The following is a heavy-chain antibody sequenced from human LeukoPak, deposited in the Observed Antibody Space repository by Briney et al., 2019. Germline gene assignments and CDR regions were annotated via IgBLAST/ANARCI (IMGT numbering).Heavy chain of an antibody. V-gene: IGHV1-69*02. D-gene: IGHD3-3*01. CDR1: CGTFISNS. Sequence: GASVKVSCKASCGTFISNSISWVGQPPGQGLEWMVTLIRILGIANYAQKFQGRVTITADKSTSTAYIELSSLRSQYTAVYYCASTTVSPANDYDFWSGYSWFDPWGQGTLVTVSS. J-gene: IGHJ5*02. CDR2: LIRILGIA. CDR3: ASTTVSPANDYDFWSGYSWFDP.